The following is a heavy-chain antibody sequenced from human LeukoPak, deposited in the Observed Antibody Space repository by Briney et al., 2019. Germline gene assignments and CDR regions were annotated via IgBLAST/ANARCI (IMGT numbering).Heavy chain of an antibody. Sequence: GASVKVSCKASGYTFTGYYMHWVRQAPGQGLEWMGWMNPNSGNTGYAQKFQGRVTMTRNTSISTAYMELSSLRSEDTAVYYCARAEGSSWYFDYWGQGTLVTVSS. J-gene: IGHJ4*02. CDR1: GYTFTGYY. CDR3: ARAEGSSWYFDY. D-gene: IGHD6-13*01. CDR2: MNPNSGNT. V-gene: IGHV1-8*02.